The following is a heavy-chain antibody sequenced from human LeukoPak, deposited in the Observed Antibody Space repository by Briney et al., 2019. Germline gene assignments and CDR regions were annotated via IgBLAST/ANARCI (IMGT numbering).Heavy chain of an antibody. J-gene: IGHJ4*02. D-gene: IGHD6-13*01. CDR3: ARHAKAYGSSCDY. Sequence: ESLRISCKGSGYSFTTYWISWVRQMPGKGLEWMGRIDPSDSYTNYSPSFQGHVTISADKSFSTAYLQWTSLKASDTAMYYCARHAKAYGSSCDYWGQGTLVTVSS. CDR1: GYSFTTYW. V-gene: IGHV5-10-1*01. CDR2: IDPSDSYT.